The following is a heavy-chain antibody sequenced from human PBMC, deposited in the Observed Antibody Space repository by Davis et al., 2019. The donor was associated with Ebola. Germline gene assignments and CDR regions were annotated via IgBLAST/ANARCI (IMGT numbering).Heavy chain of an antibody. CDR3: ARGYDNRGYYYVDY. CDR1: GFTFSSYS. D-gene: IGHD3-22*01. Sequence: GESLKISCAASGFTFSSYSMNWVRQAPGKGLEWVSSISSSSSYIYYADSVKGRFTVSRDNSKNTLYLQMGSLRTEDMAVYYCARGYDNRGYYYVDYWGQGTLVTVSS. V-gene: IGHV3-21*01. CDR2: ISSSSSYI. J-gene: IGHJ4*02.